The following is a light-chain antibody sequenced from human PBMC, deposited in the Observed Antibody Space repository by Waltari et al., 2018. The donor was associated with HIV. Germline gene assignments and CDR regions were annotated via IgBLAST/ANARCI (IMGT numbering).Light chain of an antibody. J-gene: IGLJ1*01. CDR2: DVY. CDR3: NSFAMRGNV. Sequence: QSDLTQPASVSGSPGQSITISCTGTSADMGGYDYVSWFQQYPGKAPKLIIYDVYNRPSGVSDRFSGSKSGNTASLTISGLQPEDEADYYCNSFAMRGNVFGTGTRVDVL. CDR1: SADMGGYDY. V-gene: IGLV2-14*03.